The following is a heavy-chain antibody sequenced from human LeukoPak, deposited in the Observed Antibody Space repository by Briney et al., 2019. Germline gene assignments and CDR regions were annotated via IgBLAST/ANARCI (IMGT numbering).Heavy chain of an antibody. D-gene: IGHD3-22*01. CDR1: GFTFSNYW. V-gene: IGHV3-74*01. CDR2: IDSDGSST. J-gene: IGHJ4*02. CDR3: ARERSDSSGYLQY. Sequence: PGGSLRLSCAASGFTFSNYWMHWVRQAPGKGLVWVSRIDSDGSSTSYAGSVKGRLTISRDNAENTLYLQMNSLRVEDTAVYYCARERSDSSGYLQYWGQGTLVTVSS.